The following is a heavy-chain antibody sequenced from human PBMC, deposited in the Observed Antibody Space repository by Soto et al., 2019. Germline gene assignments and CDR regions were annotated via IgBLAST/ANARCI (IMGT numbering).Heavy chain of an antibody. CDR3: ARDRTYYYGSGSYLFDY. CDR2: INAGNGNT. D-gene: IGHD3-10*01. Sequence: QVQLVQSGAEVKKPGASVKVSCKASGYTFTSYAMHWVRQAPGQRLEWMGWINAGNGNTKYSQKFQGRVTITRDTSASTAYIELSSLRSEDTAVYYCARDRTYYYGSGSYLFDYWGQGTLVTVSS. CDR1: GYTFTSYA. V-gene: IGHV1-3*01. J-gene: IGHJ4*02.